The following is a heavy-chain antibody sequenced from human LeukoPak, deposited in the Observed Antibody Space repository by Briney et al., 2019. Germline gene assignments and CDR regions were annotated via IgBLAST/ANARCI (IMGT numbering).Heavy chain of an antibody. J-gene: IGHJ4*02. CDR3: ARAHHTIFGVVPFDY. CDR1: GGSISSYY. V-gene: IGHV4-59*01. Sequence: SETLSLTCTVSGGSISSYYWSWIRQPPEKGLEWIGYIYYGGSTNYNPSLKSRVTISVDTSKNQFSLKLSSVTAADTAVYYCARAHHTIFGVVPFDYWGQGTLVTVSS. CDR2: IYYGGST. D-gene: IGHD3-3*01.